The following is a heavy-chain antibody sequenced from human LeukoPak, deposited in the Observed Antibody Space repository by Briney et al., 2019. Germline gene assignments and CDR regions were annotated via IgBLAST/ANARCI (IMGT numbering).Heavy chain of an antibody. D-gene: IGHD3-3*01. CDR2: ISYDGSNK. Sequence: GGSLRLSCAASGFTFSSYAMHWVRQAPGKGLEWVAVISYDGSNKYYADSVKGRFTISRDNSKNTLYLQMNSLRAEDTAVYYCAKDMAWSVDYWGQGTLVTVSS. CDR1: GFTFSSYA. J-gene: IGHJ4*02. CDR3: AKDMAWSVDY. V-gene: IGHV3-30*04.